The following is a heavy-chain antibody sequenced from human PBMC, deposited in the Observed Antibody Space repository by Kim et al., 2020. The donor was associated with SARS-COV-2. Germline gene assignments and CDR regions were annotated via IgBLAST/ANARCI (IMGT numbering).Heavy chain of an antibody. V-gene: IGHV3-23*01. J-gene: IGHJ1*01. CDR3: AEDMFSSTWNEYFQH. D-gene: IGHD2-2*01. Sequence: ADAVKGRFTISRDNSKNTVYVQVNSVRADDAAVYYCAEDMFSSTWNEYFQHWGRGPLVTVSS.